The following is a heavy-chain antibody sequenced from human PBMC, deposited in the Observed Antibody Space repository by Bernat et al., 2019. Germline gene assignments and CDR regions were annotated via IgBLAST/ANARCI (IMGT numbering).Heavy chain of an antibody. CDR2: IYYSGSS. D-gene: IGHD4-23*01. Sequence: QLQLQESGPGLVKPSETLSLTCTVSGGSISSSSYYWGWIRQPPGKGLEWIGSIYYSGSSYYNPSLKSRLTISVDTSKNRFSLKLSSVTAADTAVYYCARPPGWDYGGYVWYFDLWGRGTLVTVSS. CDR1: GGSISSSSYY. J-gene: IGHJ2*01. CDR3: ARPPGWDYGGYVWYFDL. V-gene: IGHV4-39*01.